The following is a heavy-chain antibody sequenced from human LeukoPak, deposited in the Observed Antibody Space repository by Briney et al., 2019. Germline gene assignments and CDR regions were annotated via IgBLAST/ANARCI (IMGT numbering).Heavy chain of an antibody. Sequence: SETLSLTCTVSGGSIRSGSHYWAWIRQPPGKGLEWIGSIYYSGSTYYNPSLENRVTISIDTSKNHFSRKLSSLSAADTSVYYCAKRDDSGGNLVDLWGQGTLVTVS. D-gene: IGHD3-22*01. V-gene: IGHV4-39*02. CDR3: AKRDDSGGNLVDL. CDR2: IYYSGST. J-gene: IGHJ4*02. CDR1: GGSIRSGSHY.